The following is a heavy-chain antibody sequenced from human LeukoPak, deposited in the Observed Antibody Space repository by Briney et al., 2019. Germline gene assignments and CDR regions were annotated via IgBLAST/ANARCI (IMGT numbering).Heavy chain of an antibody. Sequence: SVKVSCKASGFTFTSSAMQWVRQARGQRLEWIGCIVVGSGDTNYAQKFQERVTITRDMSTSTAYMELSRLRSEDTAVYYCAAGSARLQVGATRRDYYYGMDVWGQGTTVTVSS. CDR3: AAGSARLQVGATRRDYYYGMDV. V-gene: IGHV1-58*02. CDR1: GFTFTSSA. CDR2: IVVGSGDT. D-gene: IGHD1-26*01. J-gene: IGHJ6*02.